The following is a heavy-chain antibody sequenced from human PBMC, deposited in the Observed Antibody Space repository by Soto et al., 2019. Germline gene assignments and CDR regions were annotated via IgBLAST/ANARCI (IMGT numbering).Heavy chain of an antibody. D-gene: IGHD2-2*01. J-gene: IGHJ4*02. CDR3: ARVGCSSTTCPFDY. CDR1: GFTFNTFA. CDR2: IGGSGAST. V-gene: IGHV3-23*01. Sequence: GSLRLSCVASGFTFNTFAISWVRQAPGKGLEWVSGIGGSGASTFYADSVKGRFTISRDNSMNTLYLQMNSLRDEDTAVYYCARVGCSSTTCPFDYWGQGTLVTVSS.